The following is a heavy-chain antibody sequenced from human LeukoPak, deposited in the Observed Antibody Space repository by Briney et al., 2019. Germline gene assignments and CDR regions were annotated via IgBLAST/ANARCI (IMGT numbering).Heavy chain of an antibody. CDR1: GFTFSDTW. J-gene: IGHJ4*02. D-gene: IGHD2/OR15-2a*01. Sequence: SGGSLRLSCAASGFTFSDTWMHWVRQAPGEGLVWVSRIRSDGSDTRYAESVKGRFTISRDNAKNTLYLQMNSLRAEDTAVYYCARDWFHAIGYWGQGTLVTVSS. CDR2: IRSDGSDT. CDR3: ARDWFHAIGY. V-gene: IGHV3-74*01.